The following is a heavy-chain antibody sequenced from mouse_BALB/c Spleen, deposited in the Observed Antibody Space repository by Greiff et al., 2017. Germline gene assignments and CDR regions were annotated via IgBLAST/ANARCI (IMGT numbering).Heavy chain of an antibody. CDR3: ARVGTTGYAMDY. D-gene: IGHD2-12*01. V-gene: IGHV2-9*02. CDR1: GFSLTSYG. J-gene: IGHJ4*01. Sequence: VKLMESGPGLVAPSQSLSITCTVSGFSLTSYGVHWVRQPPGKGLEWLGVIWAGGSTNYNSALMSRLSISKDNSKSQVFLKMNSLQTDDTAMYYCARVGTTGYAMDYWGQGTSVTVSS. CDR2: IWAGGST.